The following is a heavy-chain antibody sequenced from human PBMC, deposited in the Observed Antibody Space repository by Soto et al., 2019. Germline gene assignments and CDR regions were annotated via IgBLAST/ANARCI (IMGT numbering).Heavy chain of an antibody. CDR1: GFTFTSYA. J-gene: IGHJ4*02. Sequence: PGGSMRLSCAASGFTFTSYAVSRVRQAPGKGLEWVSTISGTGGSTYYPDSVKGRFTISRDNSKNTVYLQMNSLRAEDAAVYYCAKEMTSGYYLFDYWGQGTLVTVSS. CDR2: ISGTGGST. CDR3: AKEMTSGYYLFDY. V-gene: IGHV3-23*01. D-gene: IGHD3-22*01.